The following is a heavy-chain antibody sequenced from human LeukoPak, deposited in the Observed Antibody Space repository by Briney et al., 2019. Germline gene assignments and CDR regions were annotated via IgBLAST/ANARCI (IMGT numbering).Heavy chain of an antibody. CDR2: ISGDGGST. CDR1: GFTFDDYA. V-gene: IGHV3-43*02. CDR3: AKDHYYGSGSSVSWFDP. D-gene: IGHD3-10*01. Sequence: PGGSLRLSCAASGFTFDDYAMHWVRQAPGKGLEWVSLISGDGGSTYYADSVKGRFTISRDNSKNSLYLQMNSLRTEDTALYYCAKDHYYGSGSSVSWFDPWGQGTLVTVSS. J-gene: IGHJ5*02.